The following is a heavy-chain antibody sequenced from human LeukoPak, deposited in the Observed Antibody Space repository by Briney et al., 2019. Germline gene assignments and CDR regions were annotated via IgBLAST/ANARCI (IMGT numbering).Heavy chain of an antibody. CDR2: IIPIFGTA. D-gene: IGHD3-3*01. V-gene: IGHV1-69*13. J-gene: IGHJ6*02. CDR3: ARVGRTTIFGVVTPYYYYYYGMDV. Sequence: GASVKVSCKASGGTFSSYAISWVRQAPGQGFEWMGGIIPIFGTANYAQKFQGRVTITADESTSTAYMELSSLRSEDTAVYYCARVGRTTIFGVVTPYYYYYYGMDVWGQGTTVTVSS. CDR1: GGTFSSYA.